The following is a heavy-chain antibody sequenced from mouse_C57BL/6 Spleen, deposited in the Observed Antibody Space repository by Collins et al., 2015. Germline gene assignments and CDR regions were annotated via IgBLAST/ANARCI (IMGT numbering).Heavy chain of an antibody. CDR2: IMYDGSN. CDR3: AREGFYGSSYGFAY. Sequence: GYIMYDGSNNYNPSLKNRISITRDTSKNQFFLKLNSVTTEDTATYHCAREGFYGSSYGFAYWGQGTLVTVSA. J-gene: IGHJ3*01. V-gene: IGHV3-6*01. D-gene: IGHD1-1*01.